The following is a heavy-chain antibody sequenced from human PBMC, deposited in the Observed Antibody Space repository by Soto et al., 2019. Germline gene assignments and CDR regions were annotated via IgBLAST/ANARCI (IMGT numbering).Heavy chain of an antibody. D-gene: IGHD6-19*01. J-gene: IGHJ6*02. CDR3: ARHAENSSGWTLNYYYYYGMDV. CDR1: GGSISSSSYY. Sequence: SETLSLTCTVSGGSISSSSYYWGWIRQPPGKGLEWIGSIYYSGSTYYNPSLKSRVTISVDTSKNQFSLKLSSVTAADTAVYYCARHAENSSGWTLNYYYYYGMDVWGQGTTVTVSS. CDR2: IYYSGST. V-gene: IGHV4-39*01.